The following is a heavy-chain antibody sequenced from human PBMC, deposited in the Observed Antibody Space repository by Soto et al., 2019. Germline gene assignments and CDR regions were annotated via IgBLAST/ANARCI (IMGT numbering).Heavy chain of an antibody. V-gene: IGHV4-34*01. CDR3: ARGLAPTIFGTVPTPNWFDP. CDR1: GGSFRNYY. Sequence: PSETLSLTCGVYGGSFRNYYWIWLRQPPGKGLEWLAEATDRGSRNYNPSLRGRLTISLDTSKNQFSLRLSSVTSADTAVYYCARGLAPTIFGTVPTPNWFDPWGQGTLVTVSS. D-gene: IGHD3-3*01. CDR2: ATDRGSR. J-gene: IGHJ5*02.